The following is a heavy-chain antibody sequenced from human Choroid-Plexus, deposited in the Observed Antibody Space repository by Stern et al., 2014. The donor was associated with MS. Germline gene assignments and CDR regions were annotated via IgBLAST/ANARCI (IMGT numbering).Heavy chain of an antibody. V-gene: IGHV3-30*18. Sequence: QVQLGQSGGGVVQPGRPLRLSCAASGFTFGSCAMHWVRQAPGKGLEWVAGVSYDGSNKYYADSVKGRFTVSRDNSQNTHYMQMSSLRAEDTAVYYCAKDRQYLTYFFDHWGQGSLVTVSS. CDR3: AKDRQYLTYFFDH. CDR1: GFTFGSCA. CDR2: VSYDGSNK. J-gene: IGHJ5*02. D-gene: IGHD2-8*01.